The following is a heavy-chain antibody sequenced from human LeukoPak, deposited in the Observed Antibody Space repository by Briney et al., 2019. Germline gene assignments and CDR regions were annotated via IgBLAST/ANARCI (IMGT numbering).Heavy chain of an antibody. J-gene: IGHJ4*02. CDR2: IYYTGNI. Sequence: SDTLSLTCTVSDYSISSSNFWGWIRQPPGKELEWIAYIYYTGNIYYNPSLQSRVTMSIDTSKNQFSLTLSSVTAADTAIYYCARDLVTDYYHHYFDYWGQGTLDTVSS. D-gene: IGHD3-9*01. CDR3: ARDLVTDYYHHYFDY. CDR1: DYSISSSNF. V-gene: IGHV4-28*03.